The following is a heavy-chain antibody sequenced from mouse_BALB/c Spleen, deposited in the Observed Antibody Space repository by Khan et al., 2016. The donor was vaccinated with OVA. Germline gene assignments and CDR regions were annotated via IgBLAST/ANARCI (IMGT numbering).Heavy chain of an antibody. CDR1: GYSFTSYY. Sequence: VQLKQSGPELMRPGSSVNISCKASGYSFTSYYIHWVKQSHGKSLEWIGYIDPFNGGTDYNQKFKGQATLTVDKSSNTAYMHLSSLKSEDSAVEYGARETFDYWGQGTLVTVS. V-gene: IGHV1S135*01. J-gene: IGHJ3*01. CDR2: IDPFNGGT. CDR3: ARETFDY.